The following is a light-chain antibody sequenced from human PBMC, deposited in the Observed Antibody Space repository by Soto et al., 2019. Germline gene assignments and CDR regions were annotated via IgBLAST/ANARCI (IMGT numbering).Light chain of an antibody. CDR1: QSISSW. CDR3: QQYNSYPWT. Sequence: DIQMTPSPSTLSASVGDRVTLTCRASQSISSWLAWYQQKPGKAPKLLIYHAYRLESGVPSRFSGSESGTEFTLTINSLQPDDFATDDCQQYNSYPWTFGQGTKVEIK. V-gene: IGKV1-5*01. CDR2: HAY. J-gene: IGKJ1*01.